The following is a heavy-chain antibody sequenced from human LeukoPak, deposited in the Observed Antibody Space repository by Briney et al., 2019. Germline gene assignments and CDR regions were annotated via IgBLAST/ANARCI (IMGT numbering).Heavy chain of an antibody. D-gene: IGHD6-19*01. CDR3: ARDPVAVAVGDAFDI. Sequence: ASVKVSCKASGYTFTSYGISWVRPAPGQGLEWMGWISAYNGNTNYAQNLQGRVTMTTDTSTSTAYMELKNLRSDDTAVYYCARDPVAVAVGDAFDIWGQGTMVTVSS. J-gene: IGHJ3*02. V-gene: IGHV1-18*01. CDR2: ISAYNGNT. CDR1: GYTFTSYG.